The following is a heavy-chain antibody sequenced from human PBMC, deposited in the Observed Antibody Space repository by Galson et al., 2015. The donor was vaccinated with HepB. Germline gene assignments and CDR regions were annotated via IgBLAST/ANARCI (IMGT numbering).Heavy chain of an antibody. CDR1: GGTFSSYG. CDR3: VRDNMGRIAAAVPNWFDP. J-gene: IGHJ5*02. CDR2: ITPTFGIA. V-gene: IGHV1-69*13. D-gene: IGHD6-13*01. Sequence: SVKVSCKASGGTFSSYGISWVRQAPGQGLEWMGGITPTFGIANYAQKFQGRVTITADESTSTAYMELSSLRSEDTAVYYCVRDNMGRIAAAVPNWFDPWGQGTLVTVSS.